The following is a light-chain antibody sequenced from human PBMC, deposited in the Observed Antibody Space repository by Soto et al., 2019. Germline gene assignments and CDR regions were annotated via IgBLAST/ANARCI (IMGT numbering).Light chain of an antibody. Sequence: IQMTQSPSSLSASVGDRVTITCRASQIISIDLNWYKQKPGKAPKFLIYAASSLQSGVPSRFSGSGSGTYFTLTISSLQPADFVTYYCQQSYSTPRLTFGGGTKVEIK. CDR2: AAS. V-gene: IGKV1-39*01. J-gene: IGKJ4*01. CDR3: QQSYSTPRLT. CDR1: QIISID.